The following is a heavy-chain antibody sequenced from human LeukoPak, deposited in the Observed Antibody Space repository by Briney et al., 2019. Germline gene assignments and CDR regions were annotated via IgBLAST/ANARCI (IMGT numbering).Heavy chain of an antibody. Sequence: GGSLRLSCAASGFTFSSYSMNWVRQAPGKGLEWVSYISSSSSTIYYADSVKGRFTISRDNAKNSLYLQMNSLRAEDTAVYYCARDASHCTNGVCPRVNYYYYMDVWGKGTTVTVSS. CDR2: ISSSSSTI. J-gene: IGHJ6*03. CDR1: GFTFSSYS. D-gene: IGHD2-8*01. V-gene: IGHV3-48*01. CDR3: ARDASHCTNGVCPRVNYYYYMDV.